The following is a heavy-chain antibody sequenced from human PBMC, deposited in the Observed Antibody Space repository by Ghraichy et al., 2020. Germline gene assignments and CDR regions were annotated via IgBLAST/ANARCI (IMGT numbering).Heavy chain of an antibody. CDR3: ARYVRPTWDYYYYYGMDV. J-gene: IGHJ6*02. CDR1: GGSFSGYY. Sequence: SETLSLTCAVYGGSFSGYYWSWIRQPPGKGLEWIGEINHSGSTNYNPSLKSRVTISVDTSKNQFSLKLSSVTAADTAVYYCARYVRPTWDYYYYYGMDVWGQGTTVTVSS. CDR2: INHSGST. V-gene: IGHV4-34*01. D-gene: IGHD2/OR15-2a*01.